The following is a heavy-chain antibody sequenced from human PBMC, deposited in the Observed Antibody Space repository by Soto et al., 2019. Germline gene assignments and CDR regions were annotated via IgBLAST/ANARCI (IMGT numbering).Heavy chain of an antibody. V-gene: IGHV3-23*05. Sequence: GGSLRLSCTASGLPHSSFAMMWVRQAPGKGLECVSGIYGSGRGIEYSDSVKGRFTISRDNPKNTAYLQMTDLRADDTALYYCARTESPLKVITFFDAWGQGALVTVSS. J-gene: IGHJ4*02. CDR3: ARTESPLKVITFFDA. CDR1: GLPHSSFA. CDR2: IYGSGRGI. D-gene: IGHD3-22*01.